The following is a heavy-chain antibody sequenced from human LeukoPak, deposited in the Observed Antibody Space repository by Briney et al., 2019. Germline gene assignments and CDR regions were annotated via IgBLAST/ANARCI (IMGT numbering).Heavy chain of an antibody. Sequence: GASVKVSCKASGYRFASYGITWVRQAPGQGLEWMGWISAYNGNTNYAQKLQGRVTLTTDTSTSTAYMELRSLRSDDPAVYYCAREGYCSGGTCYSTMNWFDPWGQGTLVTVSS. CDR3: AREGYCSGGTCYSTMNWFDP. CDR1: GYRFASYG. J-gene: IGHJ5*02. CDR2: ISAYNGNT. V-gene: IGHV1-18*01. D-gene: IGHD2-15*01.